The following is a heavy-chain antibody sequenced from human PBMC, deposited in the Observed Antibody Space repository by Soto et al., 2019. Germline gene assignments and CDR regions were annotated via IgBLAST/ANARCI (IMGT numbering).Heavy chain of an antibody. V-gene: IGHV3-11*01. CDR1: GFTFIDYY. D-gene: IGHD1-1*01. J-gene: IGHJ4*02. CDR2: ISSSGSTI. CDR3: ARETTPFDY. Sequence: PWGSLRLSCAASGFTFIDYYISLIRQAPFKWLEWVSYISSSGSTIYYADSVKGRFTISRDNAKNSLYLQMNSLRAEDTAVYYCARETTPFDYWGQGTLVTVSS.